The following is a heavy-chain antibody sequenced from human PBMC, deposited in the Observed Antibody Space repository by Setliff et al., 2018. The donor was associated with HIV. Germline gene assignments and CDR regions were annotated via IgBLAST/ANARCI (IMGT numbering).Heavy chain of an antibody. J-gene: IGHJ3*02. Sequence: SETLSLTCSVSGGSMKNYYWSRIRQPPRKGLEWVGYISYNGITTYNPSLKSRVTISVDTSKNQFSLKLTSVTAADTAVYYCARHRPWEVDVFDIWGQGTMVTVSS. CDR3: ARHRPWEVDVFDI. CDR2: ISYNGIT. D-gene: IGHD1-26*01. V-gene: IGHV4-59*08. CDR1: GGSMKNYY.